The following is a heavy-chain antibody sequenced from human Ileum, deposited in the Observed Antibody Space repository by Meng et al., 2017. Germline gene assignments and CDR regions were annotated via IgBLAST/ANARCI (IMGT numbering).Heavy chain of an antibody. CDR3: ARDKNRDYDSSGYYHYWYFDL. J-gene: IGHJ2*01. D-gene: IGHD3-22*01. V-gene: IGHV3-7*01. CDR2: IKQDGSEK. Sequence: GESLKISCAASGFTFSSYWMSWVRQAPGKGLEWVANIKQDGSEKYYVDSVKGRFTISRDNAKNSLYLQMNSLRAEDTAVYYCARDKNRDYDSSGYYHYWYFDLWGLGTLVTVSS. CDR1: GFTFSSYW.